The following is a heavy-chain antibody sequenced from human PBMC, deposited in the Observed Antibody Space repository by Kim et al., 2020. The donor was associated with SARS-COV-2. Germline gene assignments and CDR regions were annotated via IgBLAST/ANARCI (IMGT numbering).Heavy chain of an antibody. CDR1: GYTFTSYA. V-gene: IGHV1-3*01. CDR3: ARDSSSWYFGWYFDL. Sequence: ASVKVSCKASGYTFTSYAMHWVRQAPGQRLEWMGWINAGNGNTKYSQKFQGRVTITRDTSASTAYMELSSLRSEDTAVYYCARDSSSWYFGWYFDLWGRGTLVTVSS. CDR2: INAGNGNT. D-gene: IGHD6-13*01. J-gene: IGHJ2*01.